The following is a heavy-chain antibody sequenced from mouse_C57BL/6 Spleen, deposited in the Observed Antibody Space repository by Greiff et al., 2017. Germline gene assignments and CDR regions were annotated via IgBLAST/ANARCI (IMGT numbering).Heavy chain of an antibody. D-gene: IGHD2-5*01. CDR2: INPGSGGT. V-gene: IGHV1-54*01. Sequence: QVQLQQSGAELVRPGTSVKVSCKASGYAFTNYLIEWVKQRPGQGLEWIGVINPGSGGTNYNEKFKGKATLTADKSSSTAYMQLSSLTSEDSAVYFCARWGSNYGYFDYWGQGTTRTVSS. CDR1: GYAFTNYL. J-gene: IGHJ2*01. CDR3: ARWGSNYGYFDY.